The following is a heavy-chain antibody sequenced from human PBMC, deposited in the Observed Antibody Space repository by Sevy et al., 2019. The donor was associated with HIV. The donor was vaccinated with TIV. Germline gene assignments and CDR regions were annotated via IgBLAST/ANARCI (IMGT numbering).Heavy chain of an antibody. D-gene: IGHD6-13*01. Sequence: GGSLRLSCAASGFTFSSYWMHWVRQAPGKGLVWVSRINSDGSSTSYADSAKGRFSISRDNAKNTLYLQMNSLRAEDTAVCYCARDTEDLGGAAAGTAEVFDYWGQGTLVTVSS. J-gene: IGHJ4*02. V-gene: IGHV3-74*01. CDR2: INSDGSST. CDR3: ARDTEDLGGAAAGTAEVFDY. CDR1: GFTFSSYW.